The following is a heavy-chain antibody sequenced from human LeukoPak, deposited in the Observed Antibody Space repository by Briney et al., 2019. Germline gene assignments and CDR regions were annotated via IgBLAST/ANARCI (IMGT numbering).Heavy chain of an antibody. CDR3: ARIGLSCSGGSCAPEIDY. V-gene: IGHV4-59*01. CDR1: GGSISSYC. J-gene: IGHJ4*02. Sequence: PSETLSLTCTVSGGSISSYCWSWIRQPPGKGLEWIGYIYYSGSTNYNPSLKSRVTISVDTSKNQFSLKLSSVTAADTAVYHCARIGLSCSGGSCAPEIDYWGQGTLVTVSS. D-gene: IGHD2-15*01. CDR2: IYYSGST.